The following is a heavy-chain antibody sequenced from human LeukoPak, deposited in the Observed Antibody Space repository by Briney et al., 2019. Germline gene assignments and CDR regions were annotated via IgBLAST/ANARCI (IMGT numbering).Heavy chain of an antibody. D-gene: IGHD6-13*01. CDR3: AREPTYSSSWHTTCDY. CDR1: GFTFSSYN. CDR2: ISLSTTSI. V-gene: IGHV3-48*04. J-gene: IGHJ4*02. Sequence: GGSLRLSCAASGFTFSSYNMNWVRQATGKGLEWVSYISLSTTSIYYADSVKGQFTISRDNAKNSLYLQMNSLRAEDTAVYYCAREPTYSSSWHTTCDYWGQGTLVTVSS.